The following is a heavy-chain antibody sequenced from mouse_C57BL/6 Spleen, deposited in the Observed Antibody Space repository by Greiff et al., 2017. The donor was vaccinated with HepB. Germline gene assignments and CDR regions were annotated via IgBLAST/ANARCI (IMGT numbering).Heavy chain of an antibody. CDR2: ISSGGDYI. V-gene: IGHV5-9-1*02. Sequence: EVQGVESGEGLVKPGGSLKLSCAASGFTFSSYAMSWVRQTPEKRLEWVAYISSGGDYIYYADTVKGRFTISRDNARNTLYLQMSSLKSEDTAMYYCTRDGYYGYDVEAFAYWGQGTLVTVSA. J-gene: IGHJ3*01. CDR3: TRDGYYGYDVEAFAY. CDR1: GFTFSSYA. D-gene: IGHD2-2*01.